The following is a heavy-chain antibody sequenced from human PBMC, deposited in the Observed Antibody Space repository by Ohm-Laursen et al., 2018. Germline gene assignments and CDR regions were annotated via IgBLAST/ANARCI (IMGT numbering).Heavy chain of an antibody. V-gene: IGHV4-31*11. CDR3: ARVRYDTSGFGYFQH. D-gene: IGHD3-22*01. CDR2: IYYSGST. Sequence: TLSLTCAVSGGSISSGGYYWNWIRQYPGEGLEWMGYIYYSGSTYYNPSLKSRIIISVDTSKNQFSLKLSSVTAADTAVYYCARVRYDTSGFGYFQHWGQGTLVTVSS. J-gene: IGHJ1*01. CDR1: GGSISSGGYY.